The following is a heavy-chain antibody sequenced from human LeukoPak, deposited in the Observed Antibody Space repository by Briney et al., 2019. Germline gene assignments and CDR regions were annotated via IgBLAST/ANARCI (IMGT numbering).Heavy chain of an antibody. V-gene: IGHV4-39*01. CDR1: GGSISSSSHS. CDR2: IYYTGRT. CDR3: AQSLGSGNWIGNWFDP. D-gene: IGHD1-1*01. J-gene: IGHJ5*02. Sequence: SETLSLTCTVSGGSISSSSHSWGWIRQPPGKGLDWTGTIYYTGRTYYNPSLESRLTISVDTSKNQFSLKLTSVTAADTPIYYCAQSLGSGNWIGNWFDPWGQGTLVTVSS.